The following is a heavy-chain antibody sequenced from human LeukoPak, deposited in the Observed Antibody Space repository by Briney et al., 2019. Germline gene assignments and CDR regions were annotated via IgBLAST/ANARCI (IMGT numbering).Heavy chain of an antibody. CDR1: GFTFSSYG. D-gene: IGHD6-13*01. V-gene: IGHV3-33*01. CDR2: IWYDGSNK. Sequence: GGSQRLSCAASGFTFSSYGMHWVRQAPGKGLEWVAVIWYDGSNKYYADSVKGRFTISRDNSKNTLYLQMNSLRAEDTAVYYCARDRGGIAAAGTPDYWGQGTLVTVSS. CDR3: ARDRGGIAAAGTPDY. J-gene: IGHJ4*02.